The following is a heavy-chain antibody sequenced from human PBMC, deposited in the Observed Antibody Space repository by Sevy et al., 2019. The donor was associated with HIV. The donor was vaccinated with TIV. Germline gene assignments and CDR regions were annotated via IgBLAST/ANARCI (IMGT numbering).Heavy chain of an antibody. J-gene: IGHJ4*02. D-gene: IGHD6-19*01. CDR3: AGGAVAGVFDY. CDR1: GFTFSNYA. Sequence: GGSLRLSCAASGFTFSNYAMHWVRQAPGKGLEWVAVISYDGSNKYYADSVKGRFTISRDNSKNTLYLQMNSLRAEDTAVYYCAGGAVAGVFDYWGQGTLVTVSS. CDR2: ISYDGSNK. V-gene: IGHV3-30*04.